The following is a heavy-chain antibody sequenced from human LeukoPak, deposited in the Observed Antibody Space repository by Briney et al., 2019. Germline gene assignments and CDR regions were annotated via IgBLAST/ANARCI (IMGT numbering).Heavy chain of an antibody. D-gene: IGHD5-24*01. V-gene: IGHV3-7*04. CDR3: TRVGYIAEGIDY. Sequence: GGSLRLSCVASGFPFSSYWMTWVRQAPGKGLEWVANIKQDGSKKSYVDSVKGRFTISRDNAKNSLYLQMNSLRAEDTAIYYCTRVGYIAEGIDYWGEGTLVTVSS. CDR1: GFPFSSYW. J-gene: IGHJ4*02. CDR2: IKQDGSKK.